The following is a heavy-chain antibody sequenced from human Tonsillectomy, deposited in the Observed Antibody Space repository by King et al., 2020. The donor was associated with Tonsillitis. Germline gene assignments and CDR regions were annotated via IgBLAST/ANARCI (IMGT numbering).Heavy chain of an antibody. Sequence: TLKESGPTLVRPTQTLTPTCTFSGFSLTTSGVAVGWLRQPPGKALEWLALIHLDDDKRYSTSLQSRLTITKETSKNQVVLTMTNMDSADTATYYCAHRPRDGSGSYAFAMWGQGTLVTVSS. J-gene: IGHJ3*02. D-gene: IGHD3-10*01. CDR1: GFSLTTSGVA. V-gene: IGHV2-5*02. CDR3: AHRPRDGSGSYAFAM. CDR2: IHLDDDK.